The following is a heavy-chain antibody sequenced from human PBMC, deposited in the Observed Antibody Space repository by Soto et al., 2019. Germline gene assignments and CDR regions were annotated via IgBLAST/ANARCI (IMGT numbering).Heavy chain of an antibody. CDR3: AIGRYCTTSGCSNAEHFQH. CDR1: GGTFSSYT. J-gene: IGHJ1*01. V-gene: IGHV1-69*02. CDR2: IIPFVDIT. D-gene: IGHD2-2*01. Sequence: QVQLVQSGAEVKEPGSSVKVACEASGGTFSSYTLNWVRQAPGQGLEWMGRIIPFVDITNYSQKFQGRVTITADKTTSAAYMELSSLRSKHMAVYYCAIGRYCTTSGCSNAEHFQHGGQGTLVTVSS.